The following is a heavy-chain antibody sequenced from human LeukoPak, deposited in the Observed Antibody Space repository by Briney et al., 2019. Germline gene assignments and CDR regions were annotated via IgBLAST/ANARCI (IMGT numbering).Heavy chain of an antibody. D-gene: IGHD2-21*01. J-gene: IGHJ6*02. CDR2: TYYRSKWYN. Sequence: SQTLSLTCAISGDSVSRNSVAWNWIRQSPSRGLEWLGRTYYRSKWYNDFAISVASRITIDPDTSKNQFSLQLNSVTPEDTAVYYCARGRIAYYGMDVWGQGTTVTVSS. CDR1: GDSVSRNSVA. V-gene: IGHV6-1*01. CDR3: ARGRIAYYGMDV.